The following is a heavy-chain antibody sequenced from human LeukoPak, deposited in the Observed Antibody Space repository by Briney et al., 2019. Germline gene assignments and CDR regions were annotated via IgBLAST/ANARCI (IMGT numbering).Heavy chain of an antibody. CDR2: INHSGST. V-gene: IGHV4-34*01. CDR3: ARLPAAAGITRGGYFDY. CDR1: GGPFSGYY. J-gene: IGHJ4*02. D-gene: IGHD6-13*01. Sequence: KPSETLSLTCAVYGGPFSGYYWSWIRQPPGKGLEWIGEINHSGSTNYNPSLKSRVTISVDTSKNQFSLKLSSVTAADTAVYYCARLPAAAGITRGGYFDYWGQGTLVTVSS.